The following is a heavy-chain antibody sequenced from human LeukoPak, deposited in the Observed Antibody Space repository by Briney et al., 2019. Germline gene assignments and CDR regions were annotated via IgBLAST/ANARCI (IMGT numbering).Heavy chain of an antibody. CDR2: IYSSVST. CDR1: GGSISSNAYY. J-gene: IGHJ4*02. D-gene: IGHD3-22*01. V-gene: IGHV4-39*07. Sequence: SETLSLTCTVSGGSISSNAYYWAWIRQPPGKGLEWIGSIYSSVSTYYNPSLKSRVTISVDTSKNQFSLKLSSVTAADTAVYYCARGVLDYYDSSGYYGTWGQGTLVTVSS. CDR3: ARGVLDYYDSSGYYGT.